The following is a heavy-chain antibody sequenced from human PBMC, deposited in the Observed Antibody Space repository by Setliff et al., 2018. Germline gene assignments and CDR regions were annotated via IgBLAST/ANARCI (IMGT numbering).Heavy chain of an antibody. CDR3: ARGPWRGGSCYYQDY. CDR1: RYTFSSYA. Sequence: GPSVKVSSGASRYTFSSYAIDWVRQATGQGLEWMGWMNPNSGNTGYAQKFQSRVTMTRNTSISTAYMELSSLRSEDTAVYYCARGPWRGGSCYYQDYWGQGTLVTVSS. CDR2: MNPNSGNT. D-gene: IGHD2-15*01. V-gene: IGHV1-8*02. J-gene: IGHJ4*02.